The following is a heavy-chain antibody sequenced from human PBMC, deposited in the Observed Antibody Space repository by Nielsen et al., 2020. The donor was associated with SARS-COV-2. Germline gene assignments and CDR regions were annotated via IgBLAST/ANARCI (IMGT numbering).Heavy chain of an antibody. D-gene: IGHD3-22*01. Sequence: SESLSLTCTVSGGSFSSCGYYWSWIRQHPGKGLEWFGYIYYSGSTYYNPSLKSRVTISVDTSKNQYSLKLSSVTAADTAVYYCARGSVGGYYPEWGQGTLVTVSS. CDR2: IYYSGST. J-gene: IGHJ4*02. CDR3: ARGSVGGYYPE. V-gene: IGHV4-31*03. CDR1: GGSFSSCGYY.